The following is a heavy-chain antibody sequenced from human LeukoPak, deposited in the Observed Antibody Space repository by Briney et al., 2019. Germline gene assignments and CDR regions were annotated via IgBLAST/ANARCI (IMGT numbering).Heavy chain of an antibody. CDR2: IYYSGST. J-gene: IGHJ4*02. V-gene: IGHV4-39*01. D-gene: IGHD4-23*01. Sequence: PSETLSLTCTVSGGSISSSSYYWGWIRQPPGKGLEWIGSIYYSGSTYYNPSLKSRVTISVVTSKNQFSLKLSSVTAADTAVYYCASNNRLRWPLFTQALYFDYWGQGTLVTVSS. CDR3: ASNNRLRWPLFTQALYFDY. CDR1: GGSISSSSYY.